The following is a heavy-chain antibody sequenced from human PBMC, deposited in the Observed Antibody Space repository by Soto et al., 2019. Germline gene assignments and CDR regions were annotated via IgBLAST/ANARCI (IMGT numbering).Heavy chain of an antibody. CDR2: ISGSGGST. CDR3: AKDFGYNYGYDAFDI. CDR1: GVTFSSYA. Sequence: GGSLRLSCAASGVTFSSYAMSWVRQAPGKGLEWVSGISGSGGSTYYVDSVKGRFTISRDNSKNTLYLQMNSLRAEDTAVYYSAKDFGYNYGYDAFDIWGQGTMVTVSS. D-gene: IGHD5-18*01. V-gene: IGHV3-23*01. J-gene: IGHJ3*02.